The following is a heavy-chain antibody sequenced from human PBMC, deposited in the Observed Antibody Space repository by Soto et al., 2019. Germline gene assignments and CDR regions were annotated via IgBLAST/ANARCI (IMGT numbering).Heavy chain of an antibody. Sequence: PGGSLRLSCAASGFTFSSYWMHWVRQAPGKGLEWVAVISYDGSNKYYADSVKGRFTISRDNSKNTLYLQMNSLRAEDTAVYYCARDSVPDSSQTPRYGMDVWGQGTTVTVSS. J-gene: IGHJ6*02. D-gene: IGHD6-13*01. CDR2: ISYDGSNK. CDR1: GFTFSSYW. V-gene: IGHV3-30-3*01. CDR3: ARDSVPDSSQTPRYGMDV.